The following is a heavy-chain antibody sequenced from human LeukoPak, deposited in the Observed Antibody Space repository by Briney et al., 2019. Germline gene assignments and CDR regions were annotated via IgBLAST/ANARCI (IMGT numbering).Heavy chain of an antibody. J-gene: IGHJ4*02. CDR3: ARVLPGAVAGTDY. CDR1: GFTFSSYS. Sequence: GGSLRLSCAASGFTFSSYSMNWVRQAPGKGLEWVSSISSSSSYIYYADSVKGRFTISRDNAKNSLYLQMNSLRAEDTAVYYCARVLPGAVAGTDYWGQGTLVTVSP. D-gene: IGHD6-19*01. V-gene: IGHV3-21*01. CDR2: ISSSSSYI.